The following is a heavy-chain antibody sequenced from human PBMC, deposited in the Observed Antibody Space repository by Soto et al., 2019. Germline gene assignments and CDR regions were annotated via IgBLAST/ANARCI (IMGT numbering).Heavy chain of an antibody. CDR1: GFTFSSYA. V-gene: IGHV3-23*01. Sequence: PGGSLRLSCAAPGFTFSSYAMSWVRQAPGKGLEWVSAISGSGGSTYYADSVKGRFTISRDNSKNTLYLQMNSLRAEDTAVYYCAKDLVVRGVIITTPPPYYMDVWGKGTTVTVSS. J-gene: IGHJ6*03. CDR3: AKDLVVRGVIITTPPPYYMDV. D-gene: IGHD3-10*01. CDR2: ISGSGGST.